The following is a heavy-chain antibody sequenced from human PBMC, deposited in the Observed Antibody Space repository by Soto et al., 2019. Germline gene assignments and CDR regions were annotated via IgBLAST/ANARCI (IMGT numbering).Heavy chain of an antibody. CDR1: GGTFSSYT. V-gene: IGHV1-69*02. D-gene: IGHD2-15*01. CDR2: IIPILGIA. J-gene: IGHJ4*02. Sequence: SVKVSCKASGGTFSSYTISWVRQAPGQGLEWMGRIIPILGIANYAQKFQGRVTITADKSTSTAYMELSSLRSEDTAVYYCACQIVVVVAANYWGQGTLVTVSS. CDR3: ACQIVVVVAANY.